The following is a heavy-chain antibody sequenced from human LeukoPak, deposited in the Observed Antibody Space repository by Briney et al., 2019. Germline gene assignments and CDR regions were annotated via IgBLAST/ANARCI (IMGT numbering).Heavy chain of an antibody. Sequence: GGSLRLSCAASGFTFSSYAMSWIRQAPGKGLEWVSYISSSGSTIYYADSVKGRLTISGDNAKNSLYLQMNSLRAEDTAVYYCAREPTYDYVWGSYYMDIWGKGTTVTVSS. V-gene: IGHV3-11*04. CDR1: GFTFSSYA. CDR3: AREPTYDYVWGSYYMDI. D-gene: IGHD3-16*01. CDR2: ISSSGSTI. J-gene: IGHJ6*03.